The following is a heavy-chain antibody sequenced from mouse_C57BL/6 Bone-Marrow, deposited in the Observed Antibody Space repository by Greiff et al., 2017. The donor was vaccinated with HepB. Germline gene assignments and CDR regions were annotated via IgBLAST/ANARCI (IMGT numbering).Heavy chain of an antibody. CDR3: TTTRYGSSYGRGDY. CDR2: IDPENGDT. J-gene: IGHJ2*01. Sequence: VHVKQSGAELVRPGASVKLSCTASGFNIKDDYMHWVKQRPEQGLEWIGWIDPENGDTEYASKFQGKATITADTSSNTAYLQLSSLTSEDTAVYYCTTTRYGSSYGRGDYWGQGTTLTVSS. V-gene: IGHV14-4*01. CDR1: GFNIKDDY. D-gene: IGHD1-1*01.